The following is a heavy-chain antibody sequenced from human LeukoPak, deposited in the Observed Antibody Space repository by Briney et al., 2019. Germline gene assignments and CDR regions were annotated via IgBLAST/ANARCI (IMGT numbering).Heavy chain of an antibody. D-gene: IGHD3-22*01. Sequence: GGSLRLSCAASGFTLSRYGMNWVRQAPGKGLVWVSRINSEGSSTTYADSVKGRFTISRDNAKNTLILQMNSLRAEDTAVYYCARDYYSRFDYWGQGTLVTVSS. V-gene: IGHV3-74*01. CDR1: GFTLSRYG. CDR3: ARDYYSRFDY. CDR2: INSEGSST. J-gene: IGHJ4*02.